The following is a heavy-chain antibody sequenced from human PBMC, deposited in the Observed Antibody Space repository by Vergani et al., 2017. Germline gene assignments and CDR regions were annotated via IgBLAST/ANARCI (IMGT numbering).Heavy chain of an antibody. D-gene: IGHD3-3*01. V-gene: IGHV3-23*01. Sequence: EVQLLESGGGLVQPGGSLRLSCAASGFTFSSYAMSWVRQAPGKGLEWVSAISGSGGSTYYADSVKGRFTISRDNSKNTLYLQMNSLRAEDTAVYYCAKDNSRTTIFGVVITGGFDYWGQGTLVTVSS. CDR2: ISGSGGST. CDR1: GFTFSSYA. CDR3: AKDNSRTTIFGVVITGGFDY. J-gene: IGHJ4*02.